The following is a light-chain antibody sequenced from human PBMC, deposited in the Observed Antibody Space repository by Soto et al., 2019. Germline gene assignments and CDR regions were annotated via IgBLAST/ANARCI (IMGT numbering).Light chain of an antibody. CDR2: GAS. CDR3: QQYDNLSWT. CDR1: QGISSY. Sequence: DIQMTQSPSTLSASVGDRVTITCLASQGISSYLGWYQQKPGKAPKLLIYGASTLQSGVPSRFSGSGSGTDFTLTISSLQPEDFATYYCQQYDNLSWTFGQGTKVDIK. V-gene: IGKV1-9*01. J-gene: IGKJ1*01.